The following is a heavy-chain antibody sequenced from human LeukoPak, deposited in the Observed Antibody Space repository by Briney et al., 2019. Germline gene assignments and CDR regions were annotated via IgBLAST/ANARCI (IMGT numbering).Heavy chain of an antibody. CDR3: AKGSGYYPEGSDY. V-gene: IGHV3-23*01. CDR1: GFTFSIYA. Sequence: PGGSLRLSCAASGFTFSIYAMAWVRQAPGKGLEWVSGISGSGGNTYYADSVKGRFTISRDNSKNTLYLQMNSLRAEDTAVYYCAKGSGYYPEGSDYWGQGTLVTVSS. D-gene: IGHD3-22*01. J-gene: IGHJ4*02. CDR2: ISGSGGNT.